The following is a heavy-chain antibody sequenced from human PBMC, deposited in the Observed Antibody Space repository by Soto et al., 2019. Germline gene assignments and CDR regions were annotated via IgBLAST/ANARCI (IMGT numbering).Heavy chain of an antibody. CDR2: IYYSGST. V-gene: IGHV4-59*01. D-gene: IGHD6-13*01. Sequence: SETLSLTCTVSGGSISSYYWSWIRQPPWKVLEWIGYIYYSGSTNYNPSLKSRVTISVDTSKNQFSLKLSSVTAADTAVYYCARGGSLSPWGQGTLVTVSS. J-gene: IGHJ5*02. CDR3: ARGGSLSP. CDR1: GGSISSYY.